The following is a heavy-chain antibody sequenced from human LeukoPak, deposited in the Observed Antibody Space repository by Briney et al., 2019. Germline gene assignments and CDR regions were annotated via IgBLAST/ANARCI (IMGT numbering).Heavy chain of an antibody. CDR3: ARQRGLSIVVVVAARGYFDY. V-gene: IGHV4-34*01. Sequence: SETLSLTCAVYGGSFSGYYWSWIRQPPGKGLKWIGEINHSGSTNYNPSLKSRVTISVDTSKNQFSLKLSSVTAADTAVYYCARQRGLSIVVVVAARGYFDYWGQGTLVTVSS. J-gene: IGHJ4*02. D-gene: IGHD2-15*01. CDR1: GGSFSGYY. CDR2: INHSGST.